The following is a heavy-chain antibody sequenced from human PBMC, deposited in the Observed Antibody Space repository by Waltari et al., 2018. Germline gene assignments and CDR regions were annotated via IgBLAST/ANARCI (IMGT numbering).Heavy chain of an antibody. V-gene: IGHV4-59*01. J-gene: IGHJ3*02. Sequence: QVQLQESGPGLVKPSETLSLTCTVSGGSISSYYWSWIRQPPGKGLEWIGYIYYSGSTNYNPSLKSRVTISVDTSKNQFSLKLSSVTAADTAVYYCARDRAVAGAFDIWGQGTMVTVSS. CDR1: GGSISSYY. D-gene: IGHD6-19*01. CDR2: IYYSGST. CDR3: ARDRAVAGAFDI.